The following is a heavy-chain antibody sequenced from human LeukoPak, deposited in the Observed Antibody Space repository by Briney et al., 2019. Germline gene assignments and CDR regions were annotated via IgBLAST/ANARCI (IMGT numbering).Heavy chain of an antibody. CDR1: GGSFSGYY. J-gene: IGHJ4*02. CDR3: ARGTGTYSSGWYRPFDY. V-gene: IGHV4-34*01. CDR2: INHSGST. D-gene: IGHD6-19*01. Sequence: PSETLSLTCAVYGGSFSGYYWSWIRQPPGKGLEWIGEINHSGSTNYNPSLKSRVTISVDTSKNQFSLKLSSVTAADTAVYYCARGTGTYSSGWYRPFDYWGQGTLVTVSS.